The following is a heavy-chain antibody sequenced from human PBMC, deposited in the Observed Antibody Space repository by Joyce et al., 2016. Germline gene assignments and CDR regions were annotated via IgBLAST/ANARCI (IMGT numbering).Heavy chain of an antibody. CDR2: VTWDGKRT. CDR3: VKDRVPQEVWGFGFQH. CDR1: GFTFDDYT. V-gene: IGHV3-43*01. J-gene: IGHJ1*01. D-gene: IGHD7-27*01. Sequence: EVQLVESGGVVVQPGGSLRLSRDTSGFTFDDYTMQWVRQAPGKGLEWVSLVTWDGKRTYYADSVKGRFTVARDSSQNSLFLQMSSLRPEDTALYYCVKDRVPQEVWGFGFQHWGQGTPVTVSS.